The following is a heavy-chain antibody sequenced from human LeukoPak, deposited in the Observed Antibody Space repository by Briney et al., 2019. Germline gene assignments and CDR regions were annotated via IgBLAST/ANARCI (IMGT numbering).Heavy chain of an antibody. J-gene: IGHJ6*03. CDR1: GGSIKAYY. Sequence: SETLSLTCTVSGGSIKAYYWSWSRQSPGKGLEWIGSMSYSGTSNYIPSLKSRVSMTIDISKNQFSLKLTSVTAAATALYFCAAGSRPYYFYYMAVWGRGTTVTVS. CDR2: MSYSGTS. CDR3: AAGSRPYYFYYMAV. V-gene: IGHV4-59*08.